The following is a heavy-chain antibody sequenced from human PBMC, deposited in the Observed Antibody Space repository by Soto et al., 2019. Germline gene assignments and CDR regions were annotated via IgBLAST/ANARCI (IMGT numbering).Heavy chain of an antibody. D-gene: IGHD6-13*01. CDR2: IYYSGST. V-gene: IGHV4-30-4*01. Sequence: SETLSLTCTVSGGSISSGDYYWSWIRQPPGKGLEWIGYIYYSGSTYYNPSLKSRVTISVDTSKNQFSLKLSSVTAADTAVYYCARDSLHRHSSSWWFYFDYWGQGTLVTVSS. CDR1: GGSISSGDYY. J-gene: IGHJ4*02. CDR3: ARDSLHRHSSSWWFYFDY.